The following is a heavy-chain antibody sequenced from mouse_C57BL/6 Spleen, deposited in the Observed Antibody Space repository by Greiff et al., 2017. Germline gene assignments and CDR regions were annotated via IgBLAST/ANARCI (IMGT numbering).Heavy chain of an antibody. CDR3: TRRDYYGSSYDYFDY. J-gene: IGHJ2*01. CDR1: GYTFTSYW. D-gene: IGHD1-1*01. V-gene: IGHV1-5*01. Sequence: VQLQQSGTVLARPGASVKMSCKTSGYTFTSYWMHWVKQRPGQGLEWIGAIYPGNSDTSYNQKFKGKAKLTAVTSASTAYMELSSLTNEDSAVYYCTRRDYYGSSYDYFDYWGQGTTLTVSS. CDR2: IYPGNSDT.